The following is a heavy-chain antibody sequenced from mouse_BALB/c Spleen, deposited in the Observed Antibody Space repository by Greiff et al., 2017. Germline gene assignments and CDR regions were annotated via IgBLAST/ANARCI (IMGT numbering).Heavy chain of an antibody. J-gene: IGHJ1*01. Sequence: DVKLVESGAELVKPGASVKLSCTASGFNIKDTYMHWVKQRPEQGLEWIGRIDPANGNTKYDPKFQGKATITADTSSNTAYLQLSSLTSEDTAVYYCAREKGYFDVWGAGTTVTVSS. CDR1: GFNIKDTY. CDR2: IDPANGNT. V-gene: IGHV14-3*02. CDR3: AREKGYFDV.